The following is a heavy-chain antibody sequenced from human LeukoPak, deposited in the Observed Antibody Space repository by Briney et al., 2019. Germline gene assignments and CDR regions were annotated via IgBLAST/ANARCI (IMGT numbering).Heavy chain of an antibody. CDR2: IYWNDDK. CDR1: GFSLSTSGVG. Sequence: SGPTLVNPTQTLTLTCTFSGFSLSTSGVGVGWIRQPPGKALEWLALIYWNDDKRYSPSLKNRLTITKDTSKKQVVLTMTNMDPVDTATYYCERVTTVTDPIAIDYWGHGTLITVSS. V-gene: IGHV2-5*01. J-gene: IGHJ4*01. CDR3: ERVTTVTDPIAIDY. D-gene: IGHD4-17*01.